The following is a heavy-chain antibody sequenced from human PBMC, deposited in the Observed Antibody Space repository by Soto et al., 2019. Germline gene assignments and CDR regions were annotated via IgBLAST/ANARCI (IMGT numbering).Heavy chain of an antibody. CDR2: INPNSGGT. V-gene: IGHV1-2*04. D-gene: IGHD5-12*01. Sequence: ASVKVSCKASGHTFTGYYMHWVRQAPGQGLEWMGWINPNSGGTNYAQKFQGWVTMTRDTSISTAYMELSRLRSDDTAVYYCAREKIVATISPRYYYMDVSGKAPTVTDS. J-gene: IGHJ6*03. CDR3: AREKIVATISPRYYYMDV. CDR1: GHTFTGYY.